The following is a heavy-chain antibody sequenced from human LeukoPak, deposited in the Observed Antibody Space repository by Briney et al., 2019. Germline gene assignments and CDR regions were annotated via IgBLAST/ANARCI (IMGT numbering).Heavy chain of an antibody. Sequence: SETLSLTCTVSGGSISTSSYYWGWVRQPPGKGLEWIGSIFYSGSTYYSPSLKSRVTISLDTSRNQFSLKLNSVTAADTAVYYCARSPIVVVIAAMITRPGYYMDVWGKGTTVIVSS. J-gene: IGHJ6*03. V-gene: IGHV4-39*07. CDR1: GGSISTSSYY. CDR2: IFYSGST. CDR3: ARSPIVVVIAAMITRPGYYMDV. D-gene: IGHD2-15*01.